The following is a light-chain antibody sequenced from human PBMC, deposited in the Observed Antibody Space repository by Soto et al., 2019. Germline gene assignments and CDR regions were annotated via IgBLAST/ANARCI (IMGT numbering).Light chain of an antibody. Sequence: QSALNQPASVSGSPGQSITISCAGTSSDVGGYNYVSWYQQHPGKVPRLIISDVNKRPSGVSDRFSGSKSGNTASLTISGLQAEDEADYYCASFTRSVTVVFGGGTKLTVL. CDR3: ASFTRSVTVV. CDR1: SSDVGGYNY. CDR2: DVN. J-gene: IGLJ2*01. V-gene: IGLV2-14*03.